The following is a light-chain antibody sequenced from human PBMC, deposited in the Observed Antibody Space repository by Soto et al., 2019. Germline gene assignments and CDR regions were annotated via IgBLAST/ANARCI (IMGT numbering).Light chain of an antibody. V-gene: IGKV3-11*01. Sequence: EILLTQSPATLSVSPGERATLSCRASQSVSSHLAWYQQKPGQAPRLLIYDASNRATGIPARFSGSGSGTDFTLTISSLEPEDFAVYYCQQRSNWPKTFGQGTKVDIK. CDR1: QSVSSH. CDR2: DAS. J-gene: IGKJ1*01. CDR3: QQRSNWPKT.